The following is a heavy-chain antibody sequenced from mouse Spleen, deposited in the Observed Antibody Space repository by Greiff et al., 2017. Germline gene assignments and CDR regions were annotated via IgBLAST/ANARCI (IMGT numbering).Heavy chain of an antibody. D-gene: IGHD1-1*01. CDR1: GFTFSSFG. Sequence: DVKLVESGGGLVQPGGSRKLSCAASGFTFSSFGMHWVRQAPEKGLEWVAYISSGSSTIYYADTVKGRFTISRDNPKNTLFLQMTSLRSEDTAMYYCARSGYGSSYGGFAYWGQGTLVTVSA. CDR2: ISSGSSTI. V-gene: IGHV5-17*02. J-gene: IGHJ3*01. CDR3: ARSGYGSSYGGFAY.